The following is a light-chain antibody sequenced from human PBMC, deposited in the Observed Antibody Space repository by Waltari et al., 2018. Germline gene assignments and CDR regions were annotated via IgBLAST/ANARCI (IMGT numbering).Light chain of an antibody. CDR1: SSDVGNYDY. CDR2: DVS. CDR3: CSYAGTYTSWV. J-gene: IGLJ3*02. V-gene: IGLV2-11*01. Sequence: QSALTQPRSVSGSPGQSVNISCPVTSSDVGNYDYVSWYQQHPGKAPKPMIYDVSKRPSGVPDRFSGSKSGNTASLTVSGLQAEYEADYYCCSYAGTYTSWVFGGGTKLTVL.